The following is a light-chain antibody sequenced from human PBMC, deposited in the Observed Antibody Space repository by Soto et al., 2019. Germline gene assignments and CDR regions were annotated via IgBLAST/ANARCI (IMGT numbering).Light chain of an antibody. J-gene: IGKJ1*01. CDR1: QSVSSY. V-gene: IGKV3-20*01. Sequence: EIVLTQSPATLSLSPGERATLSCRASQSVSSYLAWYQQKPGQAPRLLIYGASSRATGIPDRFSGSGSGTDFTLTINRLEPEDSAVYFCQHYGTTSATFGQGTKVDI. CDR3: QHYGTTSAT. CDR2: GAS.